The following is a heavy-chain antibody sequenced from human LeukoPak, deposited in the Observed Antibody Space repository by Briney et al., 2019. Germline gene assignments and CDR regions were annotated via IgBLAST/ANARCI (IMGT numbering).Heavy chain of an antibody. D-gene: IGHD3-10*01. J-gene: IGHJ4*02. CDR1: GFTVSSNY. Sequence: GGSLRLSCAASGFTVSSNYMSWVRQAPGKGLEWVSVIYSGGSTYYADSVKGRFTISRDNSKNTLYLQMNSLRAEDTAVYYCAKPATYYYGSGSYYFGPFDYWGQGTLVTVSS. CDR3: AKPATYYYGSGSYYFGPFDY. V-gene: IGHV3-53*01. CDR2: IYSGGST.